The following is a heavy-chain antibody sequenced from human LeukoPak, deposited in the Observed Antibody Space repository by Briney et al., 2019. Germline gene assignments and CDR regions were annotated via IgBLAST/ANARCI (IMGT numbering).Heavy chain of an antibody. D-gene: IGHD6-13*01. V-gene: IGHV5-51*01. J-gene: IGHJ4*02. Sequence: GESLKISCQGSGSSFTSYWIGWVRQMPGKGLEWMGIIYPGDSDTRYSPSFQGQVTISADKSISTAYLQWSSLKASDTAMYYCARSEIWIAETSFDYWGQGTLVTVSS. CDR1: GSSFTSYW. CDR3: ARSEIWIAETSFDY. CDR2: IYPGDSDT.